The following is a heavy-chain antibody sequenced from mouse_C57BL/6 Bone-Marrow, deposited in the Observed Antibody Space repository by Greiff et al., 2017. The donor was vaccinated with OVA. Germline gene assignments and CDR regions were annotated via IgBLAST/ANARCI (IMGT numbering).Heavy chain of an antibody. CDR3: ASWGWLGFAY. D-gene: IGHD1-1*02. CDR1: GYTFTSYW. CDR2: IYPSDSET. V-gene: IGHV1-61*01. J-gene: IGHJ3*01. Sequence: QVQLQQPGAELVRPGSSVKLSCKASGYTFTSYWMDWVKQRPGQGLEWIGNIYPSDSETHYNQKFKDKATLTVDKSSSTAYMQLSSLTSEDSAVYYGASWGWLGFAYWGQGTLVTVSA.